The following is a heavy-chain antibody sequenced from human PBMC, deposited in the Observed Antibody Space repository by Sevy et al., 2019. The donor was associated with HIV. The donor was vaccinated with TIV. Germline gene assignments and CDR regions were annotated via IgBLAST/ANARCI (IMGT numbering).Heavy chain of an antibody. CDR3: TRPSSGVSEYESLANARFDGFDF. D-gene: IGHD2-21*01. V-gene: IGHV3-21*01. Sequence: GGSLRLSCAASGFTFRSYSMNWVRQAPGRGLEWVSSITSGSSFIFYADSVKGRFTISRDNAKNSGFLQMNSLRAEDTVVYYGTRPSSGVSEYESLANARFDGFDFWGQGTTVTVSS. J-gene: IGHJ6*02. CDR2: ITSGSSFI. CDR1: GFTFRSYS.